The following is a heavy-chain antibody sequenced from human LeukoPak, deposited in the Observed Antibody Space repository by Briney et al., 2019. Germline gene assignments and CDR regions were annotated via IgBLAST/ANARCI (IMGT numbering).Heavy chain of an antibody. D-gene: IGHD3-22*01. CDR3: ARDSAPDDSSGYFDY. CDR2: INPSGGST. V-gene: IGHV1-46*01. J-gene: IGHJ4*02. CDR1: GYTFTSYY. Sequence: ASVKVSCKASGYTFTSYYMHWVRQAPGQGLEWMGIINPSGGSTSYAQKFQGRVTMTRDMSTSTVYMELSSLRSEDTAVYYCARDSAPDDSSGYFDYWGQGTLVTVSS.